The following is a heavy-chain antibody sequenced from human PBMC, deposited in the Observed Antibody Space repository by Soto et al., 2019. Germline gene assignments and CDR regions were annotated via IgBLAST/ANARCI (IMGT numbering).Heavy chain of an antibody. Sequence: EMQLLESGGGLVQPGGSLKLSCVASGFTFTSNAMSWVRQAPGKGLEWVSAISGDGADTYYADSVRGRFTISRDNSKNTLSLQMNSLRDEDTALYYCVKDFRCADWGQGTLVTVSS. CDR3: VKDFRCAD. D-gene: IGHD2-8*01. CDR1: GFTFTSNA. J-gene: IGHJ4*02. V-gene: IGHV3-23*01. CDR2: ISGDGADT.